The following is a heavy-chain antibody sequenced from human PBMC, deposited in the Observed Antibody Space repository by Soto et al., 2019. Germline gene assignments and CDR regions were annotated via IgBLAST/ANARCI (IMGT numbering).Heavy chain of an antibody. CDR3: ARGTSVEMATIKPFDY. Sequence: TETLSLTCAVSGYCIGRGYYWCCIRQPPGKGLEWIGSIYHSGSTYYNPSLKSRVTISVDTSKNPFSLKLTSVTAADTAVYYCARGTSVEMATIKPFDYRGQGTLVTVSS. D-gene: IGHD5-12*01. V-gene: IGHV4-38-2*01. CDR1: GYCIGRGYY. CDR2: IYHSGST. J-gene: IGHJ4*02.